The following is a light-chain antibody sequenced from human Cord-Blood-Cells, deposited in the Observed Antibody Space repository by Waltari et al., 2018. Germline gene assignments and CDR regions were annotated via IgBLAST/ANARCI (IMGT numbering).Light chain of an antibody. CDR3: QQSYSTPYS. V-gene: IGKV1-39*01. CDR1: QSISSY. Sequence: DIQMTQSPSSLSASVGARVTITCRASQSISSYLNWYQQKPGKAAKLLIYAASSLQSEVPSRFSGSGSGTDFTLTISSLQPEDFATYYCQQSYSTPYSFGQGTKLEIK. J-gene: IGKJ2*03. CDR2: AAS.